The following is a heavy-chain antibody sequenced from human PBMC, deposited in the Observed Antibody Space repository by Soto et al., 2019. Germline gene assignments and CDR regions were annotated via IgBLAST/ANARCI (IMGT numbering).Heavy chain of an antibody. J-gene: IGHJ4*02. V-gene: IGHV3-23*01. Sequence: EVQLLESGGGLVQPGGSLRLSCAASEFTFISYAMSWVRQAPGKGLEWVSGISGSGGSTYYAGSVKGRFTISRDNSKNTLYLQMNSLRAGDTAVYYCAKDRWGAAVGTSLDYWGQGTLVTVSS. D-gene: IGHD6-13*01. CDR3: AKDRWGAAVGTSLDY. CDR2: ISGSGGST. CDR1: EFTFISYA.